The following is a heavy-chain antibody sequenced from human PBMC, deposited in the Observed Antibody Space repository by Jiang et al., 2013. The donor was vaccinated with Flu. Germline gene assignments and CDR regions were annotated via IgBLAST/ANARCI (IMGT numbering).Heavy chain of an antibody. Sequence: GPGLVKPSETLSLICNVSGDSISDYYWNWIRQPPGKGLEWIGFIYSSGNTNHNPSLKSRVTISMDTSKKQISLKLKSVTVVDTAIYYCARDMGLAASGGFDHWGQGILVTVSS. CDR1: GDSISDYY. V-gene: IGHV4-59*01. D-gene: IGHD6-25*01. J-gene: IGHJ4*02. CDR2: IYSSGNT. CDR3: ARDMGLAASGGFDH.